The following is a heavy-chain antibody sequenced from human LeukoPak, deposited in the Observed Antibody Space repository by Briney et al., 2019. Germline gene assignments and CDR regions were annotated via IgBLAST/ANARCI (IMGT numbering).Heavy chain of an antibody. CDR2: IIPIFGTA. D-gene: IGHD5-18*01. V-gene: IGHV1-69*05. J-gene: IGHJ5*02. Sequence: GASVKVSCKASGGTFSSYATSWVRQAPGQGLEWMGGIIPIFGTANYAQKFQGRVTITTDESTSTAYMELSSLRSEDTAVYYCARCLLDTAMVNFWFDPWGQGPLVTVSS. CDR3: ARCLLDTAMVNFWFDP. CDR1: GGTFSSYA.